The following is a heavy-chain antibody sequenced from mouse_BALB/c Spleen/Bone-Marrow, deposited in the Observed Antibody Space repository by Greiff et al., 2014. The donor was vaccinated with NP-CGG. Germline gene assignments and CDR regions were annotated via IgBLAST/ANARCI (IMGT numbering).Heavy chain of an antibody. J-gene: IGHJ4*01. Sequence: QVQLQQSGAELVKPGASVKLSCKASGYTFTEYIIHWVKQRSGQGLEWIGWFYPGSGSIKYNEKFKDKATLTADKSSSTVYMELSRLTSEDSAVYFCARHEENYCYGSSYDYAMDYWGQGTSVTVSS. CDR3: ARHEENYCYGSSYDYAMDY. D-gene: IGHD1-1*01. CDR2: FYPGSGSI. CDR1: GYTFTEYI. V-gene: IGHV1-62-2*01.